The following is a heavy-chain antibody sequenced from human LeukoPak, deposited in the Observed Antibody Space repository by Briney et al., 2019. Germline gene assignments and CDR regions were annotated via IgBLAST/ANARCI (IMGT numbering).Heavy chain of an antibody. CDR1: GYTFTSYY. CDR3: AAISMIPGTGDP. Sequence: ASVKVSCKASGYTFTSYYMHWVRQAPGQGLEWMGIINPSGGSTSYAQKFQGRVAMTGDTSTSTVYMELSSLRSGDTAVYYCAAISMIPGTGDPWGQGTLVTVSS. V-gene: IGHV1-46*01. J-gene: IGHJ5*02. D-gene: IGHD3-22*01. CDR2: INPSGGST.